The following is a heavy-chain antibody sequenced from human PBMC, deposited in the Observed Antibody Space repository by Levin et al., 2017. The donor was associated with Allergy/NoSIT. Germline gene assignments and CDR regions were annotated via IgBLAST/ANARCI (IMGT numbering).Heavy chain of an antibody. V-gene: IGHV3-48*02. Sequence: HGESLKISCAASGFTFRIYSMHWVRQAPGKGLEWVSYIGGTTSTIIYADPVKGRFTISRDNAKNSLYLQMDSLRDEDTAVYYCARGCADPDRSYFDYWGQGALVTVSS. J-gene: IGHJ4*02. D-gene: IGHD2-15*01. CDR2: IGGTTSTI. CDR1: GFTFRIYS. CDR3: ARGCADPDRSYFDY.